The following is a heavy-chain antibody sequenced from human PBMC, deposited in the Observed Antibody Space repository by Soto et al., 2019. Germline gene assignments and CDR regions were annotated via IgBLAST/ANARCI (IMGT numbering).Heavy chain of an antibody. Sequence: QVQLQESGPGLVKPSETLSLTCTVSGGSISSYYWGWIRQPPGKGLEWIGYIHYSGSTNYNPSLRIRVTLSVDTPKNQFARKVNSMTAADTAIYYCARGGVAARKGRWFDPLGQGTLVTVSS. CDR1: GGSISSYY. V-gene: IGHV4-59*01. CDR2: IHYSGST. J-gene: IGHJ5*02. CDR3: ARGGVAARKGRWFDP. D-gene: IGHD6-25*01.